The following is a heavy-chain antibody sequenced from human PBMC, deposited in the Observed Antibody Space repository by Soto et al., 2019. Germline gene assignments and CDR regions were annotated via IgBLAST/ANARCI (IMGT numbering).Heavy chain of an antibody. CDR1: GGSISSGGYY. CDR3: ARSFPGYFQH. J-gene: IGHJ1*01. Sequence: SETLSLTCTVSGGSISSGGYYWSWIRQHPGKGLEWIGYIYYSGSTYYNPSLKSRVTISVDTSKNQFSLKLSSVTAADTAVYYCARSFPGYFQHWGQGTLVTVSS. CDR2: IYYSGST. V-gene: IGHV4-31*03.